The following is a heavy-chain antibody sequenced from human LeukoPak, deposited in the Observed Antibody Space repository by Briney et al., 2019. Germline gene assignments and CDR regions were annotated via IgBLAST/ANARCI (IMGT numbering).Heavy chain of an antibody. CDR3: AKDGALIRFYN. V-gene: IGHV3-23*01. CDR2: ITGSADTT. D-gene: IGHD2/OR15-2a*01. J-gene: IGHJ4*02. CDR1: GFTFSNYG. Sequence: PGGSLRLSCAASGFTFSNYGMNWVRLAPGKGLEWVSGITGSADTTFYADSVKGRFTISRDNSKNTLFLQINSLRAEDTAFYYCAKDGALIRFYNWGQGTQVTVSS.